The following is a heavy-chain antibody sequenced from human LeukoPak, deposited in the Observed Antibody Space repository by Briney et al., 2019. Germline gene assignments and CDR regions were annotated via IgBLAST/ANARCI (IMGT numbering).Heavy chain of an antibody. V-gene: IGHV1-18*01. CDR3: ARDLGPYTGSYYSYYHYMDV. Sequence: ASVGFSCKAYGYNFATSGIGWVRQAPVQGLEGLGWIICYNGNTKSAPKLQGRVTMTTDTSTDTAYLELGSLRVDDTAIYYCARDLGPYTGSYYSYYHYMDVWGEGTSVTVSS. D-gene: IGHD1-26*01. J-gene: IGHJ6*03. CDR1: GYNFATSG. CDR2: IICYNGNT.